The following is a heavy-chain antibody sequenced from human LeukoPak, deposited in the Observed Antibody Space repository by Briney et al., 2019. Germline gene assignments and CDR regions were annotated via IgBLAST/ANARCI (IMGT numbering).Heavy chain of an antibody. CDR1: GGSISSYY. J-gene: IGHJ6*02. V-gene: IGHV4-59*01. D-gene: IGHD2-2*01. CDR3: ARVQYCRSTGCWNNYSSYKGMDV. Sequence: PSETLSLTCTVSGGSISSYYWSWIRQPPGKGLEWIGYIYYSGSTNYNPSLKSRVTISVDTSKNQFSLKLSSVTAADTAVYYCARVQYCRSTGCWNNYSSYKGMDVGGQGTTVTVSS. CDR2: IYYSGST.